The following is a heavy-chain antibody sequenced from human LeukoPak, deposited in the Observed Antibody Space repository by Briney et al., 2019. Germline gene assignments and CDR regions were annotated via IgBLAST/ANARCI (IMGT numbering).Heavy chain of an antibody. D-gene: IGHD3-10*01. J-gene: IGHJ4*02. CDR3: ASDGDGSGSVRDY. CDR2: ISSSGSTI. Sequence: PGGSLRLSCAASGFTFSSYSMNWVRQAPGKGLEWVSYISSSGSTIYYADSVKGRFTISRDNAKNSLYLQMNSLRAEDTAVYYCASDGDGSGSVRDYWGQGTLVTVSS. V-gene: IGHV3-48*04. CDR1: GFTFSSYS.